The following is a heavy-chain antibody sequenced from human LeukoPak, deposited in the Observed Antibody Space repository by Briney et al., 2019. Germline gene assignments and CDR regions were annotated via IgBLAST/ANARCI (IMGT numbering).Heavy chain of an antibody. V-gene: IGHV3-21*04. J-gene: IGHJ4*02. D-gene: IGHD2-15*01. CDR1: GFTFSSYN. CDR3: ANQRDIVVVVAAPPADY. CDR2: ISSSSSYI. Sequence: GGSLRLSCAASGFTFSSYNMHWVRQAPGKGLEWVSYISSSSSYIYYADSVKGRFTISRDNAKNSLYLQMNSLRAEDTAVYYCANQRDIVVVVAAPPADYWGQGTLVTVSS.